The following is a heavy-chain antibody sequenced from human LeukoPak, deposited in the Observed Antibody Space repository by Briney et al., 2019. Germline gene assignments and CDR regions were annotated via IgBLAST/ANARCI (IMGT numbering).Heavy chain of an antibody. D-gene: IGHD3-3*01. CDR2: ISYDGSNK. CDR3: AREYYDFWSGYCYYFDY. CDR1: GFTFSSYA. V-gene: IGHV3-30*04. J-gene: IGHJ4*02. Sequence: GGSLRLSCAASGFTFSSYAMHWVRQAPGKGLEWVAVISYDGSNKYYADSVKGRFTISRDNSKNTLYLQMNSLRAEDTAVYYCAREYYDFWSGYCYYFDYWGQGTLVTVSS.